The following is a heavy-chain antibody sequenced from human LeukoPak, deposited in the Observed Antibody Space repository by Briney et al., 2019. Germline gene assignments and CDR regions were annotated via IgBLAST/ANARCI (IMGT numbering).Heavy chain of an antibody. Sequence: GGSLRLSCAASGFAFSSYEMNWVRQAPGKGLEWVSYISSSGSTICYADSVKGRFTISRDNAKNSLYLQMNSLRAEDTAVYYCARASTMVRGIDYWGQGTLVTVSS. J-gene: IGHJ4*02. CDR2: ISSSGSTI. CDR1: GFAFSSYE. V-gene: IGHV3-48*03. CDR3: ARASTMVRGIDY. D-gene: IGHD3-10*01.